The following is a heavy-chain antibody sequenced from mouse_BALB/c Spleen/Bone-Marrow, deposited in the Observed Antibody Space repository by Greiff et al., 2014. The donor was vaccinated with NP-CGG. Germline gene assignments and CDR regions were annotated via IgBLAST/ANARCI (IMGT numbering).Heavy chain of an antibody. V-gene: IGHV1-9*01. CDR2: ILPGSGGT. J-gene: IGHJ4*01. CDR1: GYTFSSYW. CDR3: ARSMDY. Sequence: LVESGAELMKPGASVKISCKAPGYTFSSYWIEWVKQRPGHGLEWIGEILPGSGGTNYNEKFKGKATFTADTSSNTAYMQLNSLTAEDSAVYYCARSMDYWGQGTSVTVSS.